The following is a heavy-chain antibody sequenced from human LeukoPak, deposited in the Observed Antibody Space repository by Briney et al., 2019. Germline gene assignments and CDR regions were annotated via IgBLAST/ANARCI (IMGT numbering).Heavy chain of an antibody. V-gene: IGHV3-74*01. D-gene: IGHD4/OR15-4a*01. CDR2: LNSTGSGT. CDR1: GFTFNYYW. Sequence: GGSLRLSCAASGFTFNYYWMHWVRQAPGKGLEWVSRLNSTGSGTSYADSVKGRFTISRDNSKNTLYLQMNSLRAEDTAVYYCARRAGAYSHPYDYWGQGTLVTVSS. CDR3: ARRAGAYSHPYDY. J-gene: IGHJ4*02.